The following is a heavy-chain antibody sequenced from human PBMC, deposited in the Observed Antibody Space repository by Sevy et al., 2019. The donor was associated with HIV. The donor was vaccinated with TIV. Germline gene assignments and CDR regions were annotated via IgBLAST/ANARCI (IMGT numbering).Heavy chain of an antibody. J-gene: IGHJ6*02. Sequence: GGSLRLSCAASGFSLRNYGMHWVRQAPGKGLEWLALISFDGDTKYYGDSVKGRFTISRDNSKNTLYLQMNSLRVEDTAGYYCAKRGGHDTSGYVSYYYYGMDVWGQGTTVTVSS. CDR3: AKRGGHDTSGYVSYYYYGMDV. CDR1: GFSLRNYG. CDR2: ISFDGDTK. V-gene: IGHV3-30*18. D-gene: IGHD3-22*01.